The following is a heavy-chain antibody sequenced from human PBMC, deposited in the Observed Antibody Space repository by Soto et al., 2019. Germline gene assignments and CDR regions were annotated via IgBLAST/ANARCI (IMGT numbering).Heavy chain of an antibody. D-gene: IGHD3-22*01. CDR3: ARGHYDSSGDDY. CDR2: IYYSGST. V-gene: IGHV4-61*05. CDR1: GGSISSSPYY. Sequence: SETLSLTCTVSGGSISSSPYYWGWIRQPPGRGLEWIGYIYYSGSTNYNPSLKSRVTISVDTSKNQFSLKLSSVTAADTAVYYCARGHYDSSGDDYWGQGILVTVSS. J-gene: IGHJ4*02.